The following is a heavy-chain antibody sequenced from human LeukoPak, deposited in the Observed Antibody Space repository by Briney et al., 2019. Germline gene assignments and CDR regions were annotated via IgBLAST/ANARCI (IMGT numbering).Heavy chain of an antibody. Sequence: GGSLRLSCAASGFSFSSYGMHWVRQAPGKGLEWVSGITGTGGNTYYADSVKGRFTISRDTSKNTVSLQMNSLRAEDTAVYYCAGDKTTGGWYEFDYWGQGTLVTVSS. CDR3: AGDKTTGGWYEFDY. CDR2: ITGTGGNT. D-gene: IGHD6-19*01. CDR1: GFSFSSYG. V-gene: IGHV3-23*01. J-gene: IGHJ4*02.